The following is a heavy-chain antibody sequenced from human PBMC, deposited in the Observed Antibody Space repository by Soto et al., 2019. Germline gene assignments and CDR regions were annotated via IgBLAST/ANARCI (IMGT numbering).Heavy chain of an antibody. CDR3: ARDHCSTTNCYTVWFDP. J-gene: IGHJ5*02. CDR2: INSDGSTT. Sequence: EVQLLESGGGLVQPGGSLRLSCAASGFTFSSYAMSWVRQAPGKGLEWVSRINSDGSTTRYADSVKGRFTISRDNAKNTLYLQINSLRAEDTAVYYCARDHCSTTNCYTVWFDPWGQGTPVTVSS. D-gene: IGHD2-2*02. V-gene: IGHV3-74*01. CDR1: GFTFSSYA.